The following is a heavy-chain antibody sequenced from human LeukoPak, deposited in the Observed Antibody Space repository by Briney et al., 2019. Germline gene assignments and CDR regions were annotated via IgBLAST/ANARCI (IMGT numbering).Heavy chain of an antibody. CDR3: ASIPATATSTDDAFDI. Sequence: GGSLRLSCAASGFTFSTYSMNWVRQAPGKGLEWVSSISSSSSYIYYADSVKGRFTISRDNAKNSLYLQMNSLRAEDTAVYYCASIPATATSTDDAFDIWGQGTMVTVSS. CDR2: ISSSSSYI. J-gene: IGHJ3*02. CDR1: GFTFSTYS. D-gene: IGHD2-15*01. V-gene: IGHV3-21*01.